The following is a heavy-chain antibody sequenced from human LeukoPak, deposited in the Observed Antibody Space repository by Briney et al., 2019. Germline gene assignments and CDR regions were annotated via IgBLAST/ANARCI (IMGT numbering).Heavy chain of an antibody. CDR1: GGSISSSSYY. J-gene: IGHJ6*02. Sequence: SETLSLTCTVSGGSISSSSYYWGWIRQPPGKGLEWIGSIYYSGSTYYNPSLKSRVTMSVDTSKNQFSLKLSSVTAADTAVYYCARDGYYYGSGTYSGMDVWGQGTTVSVSS. V-gene: IGHV4-39*07. D-gene: IGHD3-10*01. CDR3: ARDGYYYGSGTYSGMDV. CDR2: IYYSGST.